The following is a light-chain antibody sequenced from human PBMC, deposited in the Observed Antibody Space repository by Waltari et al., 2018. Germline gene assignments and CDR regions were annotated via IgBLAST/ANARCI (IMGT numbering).Light chain of an antibody. J-gene: IGLJ1*01. CDR2: RDS. V-gene: IGLV3-9*01. CDR1: DIARKT. Sequence: SYELTQPLSLSVALGQTAGIPCGGNDIARKTDSWYQQKSGQAHVLVIFRDSTRPPGISERFSGSNSGNTATLTISRAQAGDEADYYCQVWDSRTYVFGSGTKVTVL. CDR3: QVWDSRTYV.